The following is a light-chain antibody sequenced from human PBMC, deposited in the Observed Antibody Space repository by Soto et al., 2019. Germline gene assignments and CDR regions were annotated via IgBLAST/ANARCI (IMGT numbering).Light chain of an antibody. CDR3: HHRGNGIT. Sequence: EVVLTHSPATLSLSPGATATLSAGASQSVSSSLAWYQQKPGQAPRLLIYDASSRATGIPARFSGSGSGTDFALTISSLEPEDFAVYYCHHRGNGITFGQGTRLEIK. V-gene: IGKV3-11*01. CDR2: DAS. J-gene: IGKJ5*01. CDR1: QSVSSS.